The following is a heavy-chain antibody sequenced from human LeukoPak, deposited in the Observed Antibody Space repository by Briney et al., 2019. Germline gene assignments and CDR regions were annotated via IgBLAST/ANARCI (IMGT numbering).Heavy chain of an antibody. J-gene: IGHJ4*02. D-gene: IGHD6-19*01. V-gene: IGHV4-59*01. CDR3: ARGGARGAVAGIVDY. CDR1: GGSISSYY. Sequence: PSETLSLTCTVSGGSISSYYWSWIRQPPGKGLEWIGYIYCSGSTNYNPSLKSRVTISVDTSKNQFSLKLSSVTAADTAVYYCARGGARGAVAGIVDYWGQGTLVTVSS. CDR2: IYCSGST.